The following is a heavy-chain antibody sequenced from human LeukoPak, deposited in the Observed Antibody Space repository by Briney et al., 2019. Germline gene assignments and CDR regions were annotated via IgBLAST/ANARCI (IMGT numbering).Heavy chain of an antibody. CDR3: ARDYDYVWGSYRKGPFDY. Sequence: GGSLRLSCAASGFTFSSYGMHWVRQAPGKGLEWVAVIWYDGSNKYYADSVKGRFTISRDNSKNTLYLQMNSLRAEDTAVYYCARDYDYVWGSYRKGPFDYWGQGTLVTVSS. J-gene: IGHJ4*02. V-gene: IGHV3-33*01. CDR1: GFTFSSYG. D-gene: IGHD3-16*02. CDR2: IWYDGSNK.